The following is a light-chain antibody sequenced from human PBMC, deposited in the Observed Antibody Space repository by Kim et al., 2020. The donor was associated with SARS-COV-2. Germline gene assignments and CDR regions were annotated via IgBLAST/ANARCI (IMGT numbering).Light chain of an antibody. Sequence: DIQMTQSPSSLSASVGDRVTITCRASQSISRYLNWYRQKPGKAPELLIYDTSTLQTGVLSRFSGSGSGTEFTLTISSLQPEDFATYHCQQSYTTRLTFGGGTKVDIK. V-gene: IGKV1-39*01. CDR1: QSISRY. J-gene: IGKJ4*01. CDR3: QQSYTTRLT. CDR2: DTS.